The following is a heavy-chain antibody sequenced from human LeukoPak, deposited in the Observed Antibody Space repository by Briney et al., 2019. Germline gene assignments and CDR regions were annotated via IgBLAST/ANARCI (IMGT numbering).Heavy chain of an antibody. D-gene: IGHD3-3*01. CDR2: IYSGGST. CDR3: ARATFWSGYQRDSWYMDV. J-gene: IGHJ6*03. CDR1: GFTFSSNY. Sequence: AGGSLRLSXTASGFTFSSNYMSWVRQAPGKGLEWVSVIYSGGSTYYSDSVKGRFTISRDNSKNTLYLQMSSLRAEDTAVYYCARATFWSGYQRDSWYMDVWGKGTTATVSS. V-gene: IGHV3-66*02.